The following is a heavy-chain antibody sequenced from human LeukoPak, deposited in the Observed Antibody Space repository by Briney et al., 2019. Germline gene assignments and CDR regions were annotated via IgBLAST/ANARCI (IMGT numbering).Heavy chain of an antibody. CDR2: ISGSGDTT. CDR3: AKERRGGSPNNWFDP. CDR1: GFTLTSYA. D-gene: IGHD2-15*01. J-gene: IGHJ5*02. Sequence: PGVSERLSCAASGFTLTSYAMSWVRQAPGKGLEWVSAISGSGDTTYYADSVKGRFTISRDTSKNTLYLQMNSLRAEDTAIYFCAKERRGGSPNNWFDPWGQGTLVTVSS. V-gene: IGHV3-23*01.